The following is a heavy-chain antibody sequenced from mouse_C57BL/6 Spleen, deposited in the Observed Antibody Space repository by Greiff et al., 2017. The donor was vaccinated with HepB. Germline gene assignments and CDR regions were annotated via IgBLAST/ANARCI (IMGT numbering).Heavy chain of an antibody. CDR3: ARPVYYGSSFAWFAY. D-gene: IGHD1-1*01. CDR2: IYPGSGST. CDR1: GYTFTSYW. V-gene: IGHV1-55*01. J-gene: IGHJ3*01. Sequence: VQLQQPGAELVKPGASVKMSCKASGYTFTSYWITWVKQRPGQGLEWIGDIYPGSGSTNYNEKFKSKATLTVDTSSSTAYMQLSSLTSEDSAVYYCARPVYYGSSFAWFAYWGQGTLVTVSA.